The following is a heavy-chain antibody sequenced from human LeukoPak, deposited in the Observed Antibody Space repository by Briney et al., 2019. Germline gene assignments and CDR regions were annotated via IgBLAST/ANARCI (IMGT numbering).Heavy chain of an antibody. D-gene: IGHD3-10*01. V-gene: IGHV4-34*01. J-gene: IGHJ6*02. Sequence: SETLSLTCAVYGGSFSGYYWSWIRQPPGKGLEWVGEINHSGSTNYNPSLKSRVTISVDTSKNQFSLKLSSVTAADTAVYYCARGPGISYYGSGSYYRLPYYYGMDVWGQGTTVTVSS. CDR2: INHSGST. CDR3: ARGPGISYYGSGSYYRLPYYYGMDV. CDR1: GGSFSGYY.